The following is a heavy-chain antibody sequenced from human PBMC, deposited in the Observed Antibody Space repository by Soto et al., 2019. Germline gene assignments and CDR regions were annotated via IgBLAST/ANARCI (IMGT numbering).Heavy chain of an antibody. CDR3: AKDNYYGSGSYYNGRDWFDP. CDR1: GFTFSSYA. CDR2: ISGSGGST. V-gene: IGHV3-23*01. D-gene: IGHD3-10*01. J-gene: IGHJ5*02. Sequence: GGSLRLSCAASGFTFSSYAMSWVRQAPGKGLEWVSAISGSGGSTYYADSVKGRFTISRDNSKNTLYLQMNSLRAEDTAVYYCAKDNYYGSGSYYNGRDWFDPWGQGTLVTVSS.